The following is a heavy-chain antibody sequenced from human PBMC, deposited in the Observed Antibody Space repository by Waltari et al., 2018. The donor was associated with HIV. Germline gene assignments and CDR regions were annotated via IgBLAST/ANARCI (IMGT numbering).Heavy chain of an antibody. Sequence: QVQLVQSGAAVQKPGASVHVSCKASGSAFATYDVNWVRQATGEGPEWMGWMRPNRGNTVYAQEFQDRVTMTRDTSISTVYMELSSLTSEDTAVYYCARGGSASMDVWGQGTTVTVSS. J-gene: IGHJ6*02. V-gene: IGHV1-8*01. CDR3: ARGGSASMDV. CDR2: MRPNRGNT. CDR1: GSAFATYD.